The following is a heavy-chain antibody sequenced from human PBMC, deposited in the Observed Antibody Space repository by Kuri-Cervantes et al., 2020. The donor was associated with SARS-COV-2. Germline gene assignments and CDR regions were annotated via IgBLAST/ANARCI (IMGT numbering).Heavy chain of an antibody. Sequence: SCKASGGTFSSYAISWVRQAPGKGLEWVSAISGSGGSTYYADSVKGRFTISRDNSKNTLYLQMDSLRAEDTAVYYCAKGRIHHSDAFDIWGQGTMVTVSS. CDR1: GGTFSSYA. D-gene: IGHD1-14*01. CDR2: ISGSGGST. V-gene: IGHV3-23*01. CDR3: AKGRIHHSDAFDI. J-gene: IGHJ3*02.